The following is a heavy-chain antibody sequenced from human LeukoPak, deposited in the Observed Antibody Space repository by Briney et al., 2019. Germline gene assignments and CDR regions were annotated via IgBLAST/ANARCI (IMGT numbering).Heavy chain of an antibody. V-gene: IGHV3-23*01. CDR3: AKDHDNTDYYYYFDS. D-gene: IGHD2-21*02. CDR1: GFSFDA. CDR2: ISETGRTT. Sequence: GGSLRISCAASGFSFDAMSWVRQAPGKGLEWVSGISETGRTTSYTDSVKGRFTISRDKSKNTLHLQMNRLRAEDTALYYCAKDHDNTDYYYYFDSWGQGTLVTVSS. J-gene: IGHJ4*02.